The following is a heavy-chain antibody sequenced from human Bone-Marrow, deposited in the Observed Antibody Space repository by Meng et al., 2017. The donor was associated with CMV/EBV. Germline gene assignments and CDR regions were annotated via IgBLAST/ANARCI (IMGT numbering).Heavy chain of an antibody. Sequence: SETLSLTCAVYGGSFSGYYWSWIRQPPGKGLEWIGEINHSGSTNYNPSLKSRVTISVDTSKNQFSLKLSSVTAADTAVYYCARGLGTPAGRSFDYWGQGNLVTFSS. D-gene: IGHD1-14*01. CDR3: ARGLGTPAGRSFDY. CDR2: INHSGST. J-gene: IGHJ4*02. V-gene: IGHV4-34*01. CDR1: GGSFSGYY.